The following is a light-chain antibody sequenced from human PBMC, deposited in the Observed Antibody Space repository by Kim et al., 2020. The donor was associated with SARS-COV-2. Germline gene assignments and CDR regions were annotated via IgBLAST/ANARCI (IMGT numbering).Light chain of an antibody. Sequence: SSELTQDPAVSVALGQTVRITCQGDSLRSYYASWYQQKPGQAPVLVIYGKNNRPSGIPDRFSGSSSGNTASWTITGAQSEDEADYYSNSRDSSGNHVVFG. J-gene: IGLJ2*01. CDR2: GKN. CDR3: NSRDSSGNHVV. CDR1: SLRSYY. V-gene: IGLV3-19*01.